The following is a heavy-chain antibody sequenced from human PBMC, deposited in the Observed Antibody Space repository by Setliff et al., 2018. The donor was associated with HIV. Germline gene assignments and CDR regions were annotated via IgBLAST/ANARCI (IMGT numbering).Heavy chain of an antibody. Sequence: SETLSLTCTVSGGSISSGAYYWSWIRQHPGKGLEWIGYIYYSGTTYSNPALKSRVTISVDTSKNQFSLRLGSVTAADTAVYYCARGEGTGTTGVGSFDLWGRGTLVTVSS. J-gene: IGHJ2*01. CDR2: IYYSGTT. D-gene: IGHD1-7*01. CDR1: GGSISSGAYY. V-gene: IGHV4-31*03. CDR3: ARGEGTGTTGVGSFDL.